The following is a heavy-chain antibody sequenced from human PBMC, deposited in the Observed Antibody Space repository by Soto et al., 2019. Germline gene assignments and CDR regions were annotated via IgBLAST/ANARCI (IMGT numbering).Heavy chain of an antibody. CDR1: GFTVSTYA. J-gene: IGHJ3*02. CDR2: ISAGGGRT. Sequence: GGSLRLSCAASGFTVSTYAMSWVRQAAGKGLEWASAISAGGGRTYYVDSVKGRFTISRDNFINTLYLQMNSLRTEDTAVYYCAHPRGYGVFDAYDIWGQGAMVTVSS. V-gene: IGHV3-23*01. CDR3: AHPRGYGVFDAYDI. D-gene: IGHD4-17*01.